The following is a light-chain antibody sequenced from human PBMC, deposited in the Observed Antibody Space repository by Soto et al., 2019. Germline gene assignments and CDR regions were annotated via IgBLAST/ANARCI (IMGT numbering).Light chain of an antibody. CDR2: DVN. J-gene: IGLJ2*01. CDR1: SSDVGVYDF. V-gene: IGLV2-14*03. CDR3: SSYTTSTTRV. Sequence: QSLLTQPASVSGSPGQSITISCAGTSSDVGVYDFVSWYQQHPGKAPKLLIYDVNNRPAGISNRFSGSKSGNTASLTISGLQAEDEADYYCSSYTTSTTRVFGGGTKLTVL.